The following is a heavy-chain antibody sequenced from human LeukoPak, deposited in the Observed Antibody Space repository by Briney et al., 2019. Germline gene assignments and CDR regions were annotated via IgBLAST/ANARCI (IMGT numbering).Heavy chain of an antibody. V-gene: IGHV4-59*01. Sequence: SETLSLTCTVSGGSISSYYWSWIRQPPGKGLEWIGYIYYSGSTNYNPSLKSRVTISVDTSKNQFSLKLSSVTAADTAVYYCARFSNRGRAFDYWGQGTLVTVSS. CDR1: GGSISSYY. CDR2: IYYSGST. CDR3: ARFSNRGRAFDY. J-gene: IGHJ4*02. D-gene: IGHD4-11*01.